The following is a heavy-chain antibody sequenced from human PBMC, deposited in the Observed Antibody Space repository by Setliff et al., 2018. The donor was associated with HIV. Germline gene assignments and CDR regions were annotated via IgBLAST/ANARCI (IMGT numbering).Heavy chain of an antibody. CDR3: ARDARPCYNSWSGFYKYYYIDV. CDR2: LSGSATNI. J-gene: IGHJ6*03. Sequence: NPGGSLRLSCAASGFTFGVTLSDYYMIWIRQAPGKGLEWVASLSGSATNIYYADSVKGRFTISRDNAKNSLYLQMNSLRVEDTAMYYCARDARPCYNSWSGFYKYYYIDVWGKGTTVTVSS. V-gene: IGHV3-11*04. D-gene: IGHD3-3*01. CDR1: GFTFGVTLSDYY.